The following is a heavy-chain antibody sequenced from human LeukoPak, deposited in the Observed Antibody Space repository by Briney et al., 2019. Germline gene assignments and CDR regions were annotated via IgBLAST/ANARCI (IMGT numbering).Heavy chain of an antibody. D-gene: IGHD6-19*01. CDR3: ARQGGYSSGWYIAWFDP. CDR2: IYPVDSDT. CDR1: GYSFTGYW. V-gene: IGHV5-51*01. J-gene: IGHJ5*02. Sequence: GDSLNISGQCLGYSFTGYWLGWVRQMPGKGLGWRGIIYPVDSDTSHRPPFQGQATIPADKPIRPAFFQWRSLKASDTASYSVARQGGYSSGWYIAWFDPWGQGTLVTVSS.